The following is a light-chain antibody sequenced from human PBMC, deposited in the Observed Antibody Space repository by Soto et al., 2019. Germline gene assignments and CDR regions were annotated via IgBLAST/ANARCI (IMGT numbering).Light chain of an antibody. Sequence: DIQMTQSPSSVSASVGGRVTITCRASQDIGLWLAWYQQKPGKAPNLLIYTASTLQSGVPPRFSAGVSGTHFTLPISSLQPEDFATYYCQQAYTLPYTFGQGTKLEI. CDR3: QQAYTLPYT. J-gene: IGKJ2*01. V-gene: IGKV1-12*01. CDR2: TAS. CDR1: QDIGLW.